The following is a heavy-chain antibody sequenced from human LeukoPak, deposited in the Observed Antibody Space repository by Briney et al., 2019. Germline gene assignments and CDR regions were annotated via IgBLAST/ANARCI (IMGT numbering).Heavy chain of an antibody. CDR2: INHGGRT. CDR1: GGSFSGYY. D-gene: IGHD3-22*01. Sequence: SETLSLTCAVYGGSFSGYYWTWIRQPPGKGLEWIGEINHGGRTNYNPSLKSRVSISLDTSKNQFSLKLSSVTAADTAVYYCARGPTTDYYDGSGYYFFDYWGQGTLGTVSS. J-gene: IGHJ4*02. V-gene: IGHV4-34*01. CDR3: ARGPTTDYYDGSGYYFFDY.